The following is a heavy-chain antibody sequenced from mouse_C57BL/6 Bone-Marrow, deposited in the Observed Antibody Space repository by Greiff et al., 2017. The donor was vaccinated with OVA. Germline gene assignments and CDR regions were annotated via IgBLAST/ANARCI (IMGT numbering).Heavy chain of an antibody. Sequence: VQLQESGAELVRPGSSVKLSCKASGYTFTSSWMDWVKPRPGQGLEWIGNIYPSASETHSNQKFKDKATLTVDKSASTAYMQLSSLTSEDSAVYYCARGGSSYWYFDVGGTGTTVTVSS. D-gene: IGHD1-1*01. J-gene: IGHJ1*03. CDR2: IYPSASET. CDR1: GYTFTSSW. V-gene: IGHV1-61*01. CDR3: ARGGSSYWYFDV.